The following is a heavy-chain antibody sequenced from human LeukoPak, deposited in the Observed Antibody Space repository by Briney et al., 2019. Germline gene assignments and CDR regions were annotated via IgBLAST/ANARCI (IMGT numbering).Heavy chain of an antibody. CDR2: ISLRGGSK. J-gene: IGHJ4*02. Sequence: GGSLRLSCAASGFTFSTFGMHWVRQAPGKGLEWVAAISLRGGSKYYADSVKGRFTISGDNSRNTLYLQMNSLRAEDTAVYYCAKDLIAAAGTRRVFDYWGQGTLVTVSS. CDR3: AKDLIAAAGTRRVFDY. CDR1: GFTFSTFG. D-gene: IGHD6-13*01. V-gene: IGHV3-30*18.